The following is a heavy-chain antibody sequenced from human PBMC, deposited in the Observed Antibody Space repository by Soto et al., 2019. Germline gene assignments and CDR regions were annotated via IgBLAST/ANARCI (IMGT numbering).Heavy chain of an antibody. CDR3: ARTNSSGFDFDY. V-gene: IGHV3-66*01. CDR1: GFTASPNY. J-gene: IGHJ4*02. D-gene: IGHD6-19*01. Sequence: GGSLRLSWAASGFTASPNYKSLVRQAPGKGLEWVSVIYSGGSTYYADSVKGRFTISRDNSKNTLYLQMNSLRAEDTAVYYCARTNSSGFDFDYWGQGTLVTVSS. CDR2: IYSGGST.